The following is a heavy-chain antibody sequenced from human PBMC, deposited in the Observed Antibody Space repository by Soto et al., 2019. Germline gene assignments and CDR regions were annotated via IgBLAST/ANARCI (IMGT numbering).Heavy chain of an antibody. CDR3: ASSRDGYSFDY. D-gene: IGHD4-4*01. CDR2: ISYDGSNK. Sequence: GGSLRLSCAASGFTFSSYGMHWVRQAPGKGLEWVAVISYDGSNKYYADSVKGRFTISRDNSKNTLYLQMNSLRAEDMAVYYCASSRDGYSFDYWGQGTLVTVSS. CDR1: GFTFSSYG. V-gene: IGHV3-30*03. J-gene: IGHJ4*02.